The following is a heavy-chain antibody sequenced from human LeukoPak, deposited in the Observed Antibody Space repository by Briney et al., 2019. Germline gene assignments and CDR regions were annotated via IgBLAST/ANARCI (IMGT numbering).Heavy chain of an antibody. CDR3: ARDRGYSNVMIDY. V-gene: IGHV3-30*04. CDR1: GFTFSSYA. CDR2: ISYDGSNK. J-gene: IGHJ4*02. D-gene: IGHD4-11*01. Sequence: GGSLRLSCAASGFTFSSYAMHWVRQAPGKGLEWVAVISYDGSNKYFADSVKGRFTISRDNSKNTLYLQMNSLRAEDTAVYYCARDRGYSNVMIDYWGQGTLVTVSS.